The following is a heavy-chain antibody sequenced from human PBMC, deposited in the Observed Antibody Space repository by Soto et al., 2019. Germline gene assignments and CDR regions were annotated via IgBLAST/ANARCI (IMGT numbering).Heavy chain of an antibody. V-gene: IGHV1-18*01. CDR2: ISAYNGDK. Sequence: QVYLVQSGPEVKKPGASVKVSCKASGYTFINYGVSWVRQAPGQGLEWVGWISAYNGDKKYAQNVQGRVTLTTDTSTSTAYMEMRTLRSDDTAAYYCARDGPHIPAVGDVWGQGTTVTVSS. CDR1: GYTFINYG. J-gene: IGHJ6*02. D-gene: IGHD6-13*01. CDR3: ARDGPHIPAVGDV.